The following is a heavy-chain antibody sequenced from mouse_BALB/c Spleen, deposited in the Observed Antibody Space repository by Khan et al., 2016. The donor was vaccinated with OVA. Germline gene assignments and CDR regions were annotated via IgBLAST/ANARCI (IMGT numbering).Heavy chain of an antibody. CDR3: AKNYRYDVYFDY. Sequence: VRLQQSGPELVKPGASVKMSCEASGYTFTSYVIHWVKQKPGQDLEWIGYIYPFNDDTKYNEKFKGKATLTSDTSSSTAYMELRSLTSEDSAVYYCAKNYRYDVYFDYWGQGTTLTVSS. CDR2: IYPFNDDT. D-gene: IGHD2-14*01. CDR1: GYTFTSYV. J-gene: IGHJ2*01. V-gene: IGHV1S136*01.